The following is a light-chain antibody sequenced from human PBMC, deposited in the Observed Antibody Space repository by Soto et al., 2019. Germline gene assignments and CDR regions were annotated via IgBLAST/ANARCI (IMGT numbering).Light chain of an antibody. CDR2: DTT. V-gene: IGLV7-46*01. Sequence: QAVVTQEPSLTVSPGVTVTLTCGSSTGTLTSGHFPYWFQQKPGQAPRALIFDTTNKHSWTPARFSGSLLGGKAALTLSGAQPDDEADYYCLLCYNAVRVLGGGKKVTV. CDR1: TGTLTSGHF. J-gene: IGLJ1*01. CDR3: LLCYNAVRV.